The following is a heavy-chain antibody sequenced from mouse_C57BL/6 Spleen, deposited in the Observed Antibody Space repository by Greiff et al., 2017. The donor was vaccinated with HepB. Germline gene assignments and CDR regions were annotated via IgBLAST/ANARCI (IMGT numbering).Heavy chain of an antibody. CDR1: GYTFTSYW. CDR3: ASTATVVATGYFDV. D-gene: IGHD1-1*01. J-gene: IGHJ1*03. Sequence: QVQLQQSGAELVMPGASVKLSCKASGYTFTSYWMHWVKQRPGQGLEWIGEIDPSDSYTNYNQKFKGKSTLTVDKSSSTAYMQLSSLTSEDSAVYYCASTATVVATGYFDVWGTGTTVTVSS. V-gene: IGHV1-69*01. CDR2: IDPSDSYT.